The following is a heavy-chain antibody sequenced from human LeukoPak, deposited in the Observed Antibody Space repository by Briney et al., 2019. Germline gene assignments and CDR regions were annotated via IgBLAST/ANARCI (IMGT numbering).Heavy chain of an antibody. Sequence: SETLCLTCAVYGGSFSGYYWSWIRQPPGKGLEWMGEINHSGSTNYNPSLKSRVTLSVDTAKNQFSLKASSVTAADTAVYYCARGGLLWFGEYQGWFDPWGHGTLVTVSS. J-gene: IGHJ5*02. CDR2: INHSGST. V-gene: IGHV4-34*01. CDR1: GGSFSGYY. CDR3: ARGGLLWFGEYQGWFDP. D-gene: IGHD3-10*01.